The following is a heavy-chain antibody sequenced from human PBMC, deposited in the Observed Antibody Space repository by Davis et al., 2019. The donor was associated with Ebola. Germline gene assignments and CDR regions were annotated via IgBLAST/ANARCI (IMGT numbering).Heavy chain of an antibody. J-gene: IGHJ6*02. Sequence: SETLSLTCAVYGGSFSGYYWSWIRQPPGKGLEWIGEINHSGSTNYNPSLKSRVTISVDTSKNQFSLKLSSVTAADTAVYYCARQDLDCSSGSCYGPYYYGMDAWGQGTTVTVSS. CDR1: GGSFSGYY. D-gene: IGHD2-2*01. CDR3: ARQDLDCSSGSCYGPYYYGMDA. CDR2: INHSGST. V-gene: IGHV4-34*01.